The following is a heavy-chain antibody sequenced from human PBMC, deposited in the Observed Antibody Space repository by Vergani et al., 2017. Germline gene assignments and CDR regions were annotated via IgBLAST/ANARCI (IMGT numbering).Heavy chain of an antibody. V-gene: IGHV4-4*07. CDR2: IYTSGST. CDR3: ARTCITMICERNPRRHAFDI. CDR1: GGSISSYY. Sequence: QVQLQESGQGLVKPSETLSLTCTVSGGSISSYYWSWIRQPAGKGLEWIGRIYTSGSTNYNPSLKSRVTMSVDTSKNQFSLKLSSVTAADTAVYYCARTCITMICERNPRRHAFDIWGQGTMVTVSS. J-gene: IGHJ3*02. D-gene: IGHD3-22*01.